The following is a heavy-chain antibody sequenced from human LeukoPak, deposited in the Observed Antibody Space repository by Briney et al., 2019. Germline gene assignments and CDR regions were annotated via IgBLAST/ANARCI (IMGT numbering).Heavy chain of an antibody. CDR2: IYTGVIT. D-gene: IGHD6-6*01. CDR1: GFTVSSNY. CDR3: ARVRPHPIIDV. Sequence: PGGSLRLSCAASGFTVSSNYMSWVRQAPGKGLEWVSVIYTGVITYYADSVKGRFAISRDNSKNTLYLQMNSLRAEDTAVYYCARVRPHPIIDVWGKGTTVTVSS. V-gene: IGHV3-53*01. J-gene: IGHJ6*03.